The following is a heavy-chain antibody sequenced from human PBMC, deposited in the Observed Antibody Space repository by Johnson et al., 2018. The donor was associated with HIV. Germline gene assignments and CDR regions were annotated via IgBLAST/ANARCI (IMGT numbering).Heavy chain of an antibody. V-gene: IGHV3-30*02. CDR2: IRYDGSNK. J-gene: IGHJ3*02. CDR3: ARGLAADAFDI. D-gene: IGHD6-13*01. Sequence: QVQLVESGGGVVQPGRSLRLSCAASAFTSSSYSMHWVRQAPGKGLEWVAFIRYDGSNKYYADSVKGRFIISRDNYKNTLYLQMNSLRAEETAVYYCARGLAADAFDIWGQGTMVTVSS. CDR1: AFTSSSYS.